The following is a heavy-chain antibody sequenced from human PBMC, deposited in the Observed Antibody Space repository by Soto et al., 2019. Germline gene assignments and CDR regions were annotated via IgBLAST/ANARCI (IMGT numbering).Heavy chain of an antibody. D-gene: IGHD3-3*01. CDR2: IYYSGTT. CDR1: GGSISSGDYY. J-gene: IGHJ4*02. CDR3: ARDRGVAMPVDQ. Sequence: QVQLQESGPGLVKPSQTLSLTCTVSGGSISSGDYYWSWIRQPPGKGLEWIGYIYYSGTTYYNPSLKSRVTISVDTSKHQISLQLSSVTAADTAVYYCARDRGVAMPVDQWGQGTLVTVSS. V-gene: IGHV4-30-4*01.